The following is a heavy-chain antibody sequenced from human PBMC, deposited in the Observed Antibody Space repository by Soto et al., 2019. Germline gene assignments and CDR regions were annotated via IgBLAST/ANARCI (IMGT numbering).Heavy chain of an antibody. J-gene: IGHJ5*02. Sequence: SGPTLVNPTQTLTLTCTFSGFSLSTSGVGVGWIRQPPGKALEWLALIHWDDDKRYSPSLKSRLTITKDTSKNQVVLTMTNMDPVDTATYYCAHTQDIVVVPAVTNWFDPWGQGTLVPVSS. CDR1: GFSLSTSGVG. CDR2: IHWDDDK. D-gene: IGHD2-2*01. CDR3: AHTQDIVVVPAVTNWFDP. V-gene: IGHV2-5*02.